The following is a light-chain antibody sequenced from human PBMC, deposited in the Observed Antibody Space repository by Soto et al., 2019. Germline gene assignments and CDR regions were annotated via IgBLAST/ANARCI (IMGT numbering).Light chain of an antibody. Sequence: QSVLTQPASVSGSPGQSITISCTGTSGDVGGYNYVSWYQHHPGKAPKLMISEVSNRPSGVSNRFSGSKSGNTASLTISGLQAEDEADYYCSSYTSDSNPYVFGTGTQLTVL. J-gene: IGLJ1*01. V-gene: IGLV2-14*01. CDR2: EVS. CDR1: SGDVGGYNY. CDR3: SSYTSDSNPYV.